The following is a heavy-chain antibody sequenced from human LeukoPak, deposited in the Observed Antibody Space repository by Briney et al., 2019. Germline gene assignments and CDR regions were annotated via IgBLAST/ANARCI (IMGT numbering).Heavy chain of an antibody. V-gene: IGHV3-23*01. CDR2: ISYSGGST. J-gene: IGHJ6*03. D-gene: IGHD1-7*01. CDR1: EFTFSSYA. CDR3: AKRRGLELLYYYYMDV. Sequence: GGSLRLSCAASEFTFSSYAMSWVRQAPGKGLEWVSGISYSGGSTYYADSVKGRFTISRDNSKNTLYLQMNSLRAEDTAVYYCAKRRGLELLYYYYMDVWGKGTTVTVSS.